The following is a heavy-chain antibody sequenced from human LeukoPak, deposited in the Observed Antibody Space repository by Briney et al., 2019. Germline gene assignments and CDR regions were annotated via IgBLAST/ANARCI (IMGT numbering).Heavy chain of an antibody. V-gene: IGHV3-23*01. CDR1: GFTFRTYA. CDR2: ISGSGGST. J-gene: IGHJ5*02. Sequence: GGSLRLSCAASGFTFRTYAMSWVRQAPGKGLEWVSAISGSGGSTYYADSVKGRFTISRDNSKNTLYLQMNSLRAEDTAVYYCARGFELLPFWFDPWGQGTLVTVSS. CDR3: ARGFELLPFWFDP. D-gene: IGHD1-26*01.